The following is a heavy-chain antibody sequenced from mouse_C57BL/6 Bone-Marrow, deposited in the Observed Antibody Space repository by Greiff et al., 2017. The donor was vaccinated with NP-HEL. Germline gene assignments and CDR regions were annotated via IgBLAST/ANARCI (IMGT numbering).Heavy chain of an antibody. V-gene: IGHV4-1*01. D-gene: IGHD2-4*01. J-gene: IGHJ3*01. Sequence: EVKLVQSGGGLVQPGGSLKLSCAASGIDFSRYWMSWVRRAPGKGLEWIGEINPDSSTINYAPSLKDKFIISRDNAKNTLYLQMSKVRSEDTARYYCARPGYYDYDWFAYWGQGTLVTVSA. CDR1: GIDFSRYW. CDR2: INPDSSTI. CDR3: ARPGYYDYDWFAY.